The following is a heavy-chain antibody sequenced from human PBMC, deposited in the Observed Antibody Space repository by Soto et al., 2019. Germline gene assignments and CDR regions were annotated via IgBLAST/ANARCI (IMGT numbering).Heavy chain of an antibody. CDR1: GYTFTGYY. V-gene: IGHV1-2*02. D-gene: IGHD6-13*01. J-gene: IGHJ4*02. CDR2: INPNSGGT. Sequence: ASVKVSCKASGYTFTGYYMYWVRQAPGQGLEWMGWINPNSGGTNYAQKFQGRVTMTRDTSISTAYMELSRLRSDDTAVYYCAREGVGSWSVPDYWGQGTLVTVSS. CDR3: AREGVGSWSVPDY.